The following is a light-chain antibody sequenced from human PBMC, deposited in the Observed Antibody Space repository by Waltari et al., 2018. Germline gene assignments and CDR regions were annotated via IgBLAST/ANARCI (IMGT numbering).Light chain of an antibody. Sequence: DVVMTQSPLSLPVTLGQPASISCRSNQSLVHSHGNTYLNWFQQRPGQSPRRLIYKVYNRDSGVPDRFSGSGSGTDFTLKISRVEAEDVGVYYCMQGTHWPRTFGQGTKVEIK. V-gene: IGKV2-30*02. CDR1: QSLVHSHGNTY. J-gene: IGKJ1*01. CDR3: MQGTHWPRT. CDR2: KVY.